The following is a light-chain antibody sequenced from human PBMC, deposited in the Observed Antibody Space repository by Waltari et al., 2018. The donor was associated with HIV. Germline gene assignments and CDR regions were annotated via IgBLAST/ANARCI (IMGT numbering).Light chain of an antibody. J-gene: IGLJ1*01. CDR2: DNN. V-gene: IGLV1-44*01. CDR1: TSKIGSHT. CDR3: STWDDSLSANV. Sequence: QSVLTQPPSASATPGQRVTISCSGSTSKIGSHTVHCYQQLPGAAPKLLIFDNNQRPSGVPERCSGSRSGTSATLAISGLQSGDEADYYCSTWDDSLSANVFASGTTVTVL.